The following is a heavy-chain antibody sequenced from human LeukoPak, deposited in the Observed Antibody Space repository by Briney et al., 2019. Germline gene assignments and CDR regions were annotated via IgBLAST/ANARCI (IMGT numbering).Heavy chain of an antibody. V-gene: IGHV3-21*01. CDR2: ISSSSSYI. Sequence: RGSLRLSCAASGFTFSSYSMNWVRQPPGKGLEWVSSISSSSSYIYYADSVKGRFTISRDNAKNSLYLQMNSLRAEDTAVYYCARGSCSGGSCYSCNHWGQGKLVTVSS. CDR1: GFTFSSYS. J-gene: IGHJ4*02. CDR3: ARGSCSGGSCYSCNH. D-gene: IGHD2-15*01.